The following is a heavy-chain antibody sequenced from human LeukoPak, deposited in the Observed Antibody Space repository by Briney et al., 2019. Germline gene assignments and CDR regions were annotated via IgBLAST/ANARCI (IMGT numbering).Heavy chain of an antibody. V-gene: IGHV3-30*14. J-gene: IGHJ4*02. Sequence: GGSLRLSCAASRFTFSSYAMHRVRQAPGKGLEWVAVISYDGSNKYYADSVKGRFTISRDNSKNTLYLQMNSLRAEDTAVYYCARKTVDWGQGTLVTVSS. CDR1: RFTFSSYA. CDR2: ISYDGSNK. CDR3: ARKTVD.